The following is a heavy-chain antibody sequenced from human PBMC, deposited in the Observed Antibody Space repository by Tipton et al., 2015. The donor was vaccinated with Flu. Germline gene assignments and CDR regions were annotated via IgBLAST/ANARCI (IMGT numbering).Heavy chain of an antibody. Sequence: SLRLSCEASGFNLSTYEVNWFRQTPGKGLEWISYINIDSRNKYYADSVRGRFTISRDYAKRSVSLLMNSLRGEDTAVYYCVRKGFGDHWGQGIQVTVSS. D-gene: IGHD3-10*01. CDR3: VRKGFGDH. CDR1: GFNLSTYE. J-gene: IGHJ4*02. CDR2: INIDSRNK. V-gene: IGHV3-48*03.